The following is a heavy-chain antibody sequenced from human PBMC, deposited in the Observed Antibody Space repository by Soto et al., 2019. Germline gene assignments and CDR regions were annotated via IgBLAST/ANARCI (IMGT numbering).Heavy chain of an antibody. CDR1: GDSVSSNSAA. CDR2: TYYRSKWYN. D-gene: IGHD3-3*01. CDR3: ARLFRDVYNAVEY. V-gene: IGHV6-1*01. Sequence: SQTLSLTCAISGDSVSSNSAAWNWIRQSPSRGLEWLGRTYYRSKWYNDYAVSVKSRITTNPDTSKNQFSLRLSSVTAADTAVYFCARLFRDVYNAVEYWGQGALVTVSS. J-gene: IGHJ4*02.